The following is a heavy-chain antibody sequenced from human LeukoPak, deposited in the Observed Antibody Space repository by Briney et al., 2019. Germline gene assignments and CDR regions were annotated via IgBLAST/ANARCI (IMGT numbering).Heavy chain of an antibody. CDR1: GFTFSSYG. CDR2: IRYDGSNK. J-gene: IGHJ4*02. CDR3: AKDRSIGSYYTFDH. D-gene: IGHD3-22*01. V-gene: IGHV3-30*02. Sequence: GGSLRLSCAASGFTFSSYGMHWVRQAPGKGLEWVAFIRYDGSNKYYADSVKGRFTVSRDKSKNTLYLQMSRLTAADTAVYYCAKDRSIGSYYTFDHWGQGTLVTVSS.